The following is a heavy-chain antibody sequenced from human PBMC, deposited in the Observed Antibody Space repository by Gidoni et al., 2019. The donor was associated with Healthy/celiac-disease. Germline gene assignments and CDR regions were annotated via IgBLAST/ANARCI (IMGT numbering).Heavy chain of an antibody. CDR1: GSTVSSYA. V-gene: IGHV1-69*06. CDR3: ARDATVDNGIDY. CDR2: IIPIFGTA. D-gene: IGHD4-17*01. J-gene: IGHJ4*02. Sequence: QVQLVQSGAAVKKPGSSVKVSCKASGSTVSSYAIRWVRQAPGQGLEWMGGIIPIFGTANYAQKFQGRVTITADKSTSTAYMELSSLRSEDTAVYYCARDATVDNGIDYWGQGTLVTVSS.